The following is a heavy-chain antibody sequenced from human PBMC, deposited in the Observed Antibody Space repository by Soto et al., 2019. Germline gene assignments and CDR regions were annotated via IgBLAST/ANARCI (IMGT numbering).Heavy chain of an antibody. CDR1: GYSFTSYW. Sequence: GESLKISCKGSGYSFTSYWISWVRQMPGKGLEWMGRIDPSDSYTNYSPSFQGHVTISADKSISTAYLQWSSLKASDTAMYYCAFSEQNSSSWYQVPHFGYWGQGTPVTFSS. D-gene: IGHD6-13*01. CDR2: IDPSDSYT. J-gene: IGHJ4*02. CDR3: AFSEQNSSSWYQVPHFGY. V-gene: IGHV5-10-1*01.